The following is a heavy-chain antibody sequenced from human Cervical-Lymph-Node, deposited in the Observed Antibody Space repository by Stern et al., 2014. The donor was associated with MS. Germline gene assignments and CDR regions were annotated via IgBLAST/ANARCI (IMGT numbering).Heavy chain of an antibody. CDR3: VKDFGASGNYWYFDL. J-gene: IGHJ2*01. V-gene: IGHV3-9*01. CDR2: INWNSGSL. CDR1: GFTFDDYA. D-gene: IGHD6-13*01. Sequence: EVQLVESGGGLVQPGRSLRLSCAASGFTFDDYAMHWVRQAPGKGLEWVSGINWNSGSLEYADSVQGRFTISRDNAKNSLHLQMNSLRPEDTALYYCVKDFGASGNYWYFDLWGRGTLVTVSS.